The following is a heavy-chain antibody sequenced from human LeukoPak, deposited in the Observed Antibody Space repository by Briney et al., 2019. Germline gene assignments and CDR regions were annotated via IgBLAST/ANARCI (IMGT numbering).Heavy chain of an antibody. Sequence: PGGSLRLSCAASGFTVSSNYMSWVRQAPGKGLEWVSVIYSGGSTYYADSVKGRFTISRDNSKNTLYLQMNSLRAEDTAVYYCARDEGDYGDYNTRDYWGQGTLVTVSS. CDR1: GFTVSSNY. D-gene: IGHD4-17*01. CDR3: ARDEGDYGDYNTRDY. V-gene: IGHV3-53*01. J-gene: IGHJ4*02. CDR2: IYSGGST.